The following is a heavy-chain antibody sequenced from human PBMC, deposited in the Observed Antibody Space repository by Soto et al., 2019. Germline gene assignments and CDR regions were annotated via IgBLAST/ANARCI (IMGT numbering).Heavy chain of an antibody. CDR2: IDPSDSYT. CDR1: GYSFTSYW. Sequence: GESLKISCKGSGYSFTSYWISWVRQMPGKGLEWMGRIDPSDSYTNYSPSFQGHVTISADKSISTAYLQWSSLKASDTAMYYCARLIAAAGDRNWFDPWGQGTLVTVSS. J-gene: IGHJ5*02. CDR3: ARLIAAAGDRNWFDP. D-gene: IGHD6-13*01. V-gene: IGHV5-10-1*01.